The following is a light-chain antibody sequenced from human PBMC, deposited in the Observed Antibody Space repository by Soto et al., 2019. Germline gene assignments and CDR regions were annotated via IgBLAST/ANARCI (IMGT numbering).Light chain of an antibody. CDR2: DAS. V-gene: IGKV1-5*01. Sequence: DIQMTQSPSTLSASVGDRVTITCRASQSISSWLAWYQQKPGKAPKLLIYDASSLESGVPSRFSGSGSGTAFTITISSLQPDDFATYYGQQYNSYSQWTFGQGTKVEIK. J-gene: IGKJ1*01. CDR1: QSISSW. CDR3: QQYNSYSQWT.